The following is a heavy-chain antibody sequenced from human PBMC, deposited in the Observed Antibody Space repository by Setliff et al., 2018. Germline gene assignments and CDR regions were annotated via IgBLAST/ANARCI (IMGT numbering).Heavy chain of an antibody. Sequence: ASVKVSCKASGYTFGAHYIHWGRQAPGQGFEWMGWINPMYGAGNHAPKFQGRLTITGDEATSIAYMELSSLRSEDTSVYYCANSQRWRQLDHWGQGTLVTVSS. CDR3: ANSQRWRQLDH. V-gene: IGHV1-69*13. CDR2: INPMYGAG. J-gene: IGHJ4*02. D-gene: IGHD1-1*01. CDR1: GYTFGAHY.